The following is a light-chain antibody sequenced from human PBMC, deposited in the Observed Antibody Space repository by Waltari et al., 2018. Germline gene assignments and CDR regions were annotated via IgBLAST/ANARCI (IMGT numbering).Light chain of an antibody. Sequence: QSVLTQPPSASGTPGQRVTISCSGSSSNIGSNTVNWYQQLPGTAPELLIYSNNQRPSGVPDRFSGSKSGTSASLAICGLQSEDEADYYCAAWDDSLNGFYVFGTGTKVTVL. V-gene: IGLV1-44*01. CDR2: SNN. J-gene: IGLJ1*01. CDR3: AAWDDSLNGFYV. CDR1: SSNIGSNT.